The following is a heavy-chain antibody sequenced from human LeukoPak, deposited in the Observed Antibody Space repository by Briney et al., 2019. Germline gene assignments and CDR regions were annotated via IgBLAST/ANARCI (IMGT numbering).Heavy chain of an antibody. CDR1: GGTFSSYA. CDR3: ARDAQTYYYDSSGSTDAFDI. D-gene: IGHD3-22*01. Sequence: SVKVSCKASGGTFSSYAISWVRQAPGQGLEWMGGIIPIFGTANYAQKFQGRVTITADEPTSTAYMELSSLRSEDTAVYYCARDAQTYYYDSSGSTDAFDIWGQGTMVTVSS. V-gene: IGHV1-69*13. J-gene: IGHJ3*02. CDR2: IIPIFGTA.